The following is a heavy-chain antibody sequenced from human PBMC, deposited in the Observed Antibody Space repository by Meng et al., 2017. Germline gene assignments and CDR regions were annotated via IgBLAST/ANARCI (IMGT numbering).Heavy chain of an antibody. Sequence: QITLWESGAPLGKPTQTLTLACTFSGFSLSTSGVGVGWIRQPPGKALEWLVLIYWDDENRYSPSLKSRLTITKDTSKNQVVLTMTNMDPVDTATYYCARVTGITGTYWGQGTLVTVSS. V-gene: IGHV2-5*02. J-gene: IGHJ4*02. CDR2: IYWDDEN. CDR3: ARVTGITGTY. CDR1: GFSLSTSGVG. D-gene: IGHD1-20*01.